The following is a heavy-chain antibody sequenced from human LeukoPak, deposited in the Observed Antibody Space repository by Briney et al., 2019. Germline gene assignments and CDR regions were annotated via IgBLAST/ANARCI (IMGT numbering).Heavy chain of an antibody. CDR3: VRSVDYFDNTGPHMMFDY. CDR1: GGSVTSHY. D-gene: IGHD3-22*01. J-gene: IGHJ4*02. Sequence: PSDTLSLTCNVSGGSVTSHYWNWIRRPTGKGLEWIGYLYHTGITKYNPSLKSRVSMSVDTSKNQFFLEVNSVTAADTAVYHCVRSVDYFDNTGPHMMFDYWGQGSLVTVSS. V-gene: IGHV4-59*02. CDR2: LYHTGIT.